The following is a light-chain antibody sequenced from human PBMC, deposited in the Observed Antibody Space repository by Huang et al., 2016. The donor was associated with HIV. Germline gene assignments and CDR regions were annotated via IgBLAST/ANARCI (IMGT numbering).Light chain of an antibody. V-gene: IGKV3D-20*01. CDR1: QSVRNNY. Sequence: IVLTQSPATLSLSPGERATLTGGASQSVRNNYLAWYQQKPGLAPRLLISDAHVRATGIPDRFSGSGSGTDFTLTISRLEPEDFAMYYCQQYSTSSYTFGQGTKVDI. J-gene: IGKJ2*01. CDR3: QQYSTSSYT. CDR2: DAH.